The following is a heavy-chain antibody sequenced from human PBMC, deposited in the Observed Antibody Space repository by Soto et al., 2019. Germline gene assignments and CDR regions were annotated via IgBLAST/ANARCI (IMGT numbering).Heavy chain of an antibody. V-gene: IGHV2-5*02. CDR3: AQFRGNGIIIRDY. CDR1: GFSLSTSGVG. J-gene: IGHJ4*02. Sequence: QITLKESGPTLVKSTQTLTLTCTFSGFSLSTSGVGVAWIRQPPGKALEWLTLIYWDDEKHYSPSLKSRITITKDTSNNQVVLTMTNMEPVDTATYCSAQFRGNGIIIRDYWGQGTLVTISS. D-gene: IGHD3-16*01. CDR2: IYWDDEK.